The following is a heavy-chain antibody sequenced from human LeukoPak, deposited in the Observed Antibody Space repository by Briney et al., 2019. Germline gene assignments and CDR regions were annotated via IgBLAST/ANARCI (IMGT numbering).Heavy chain of an antibody. CDR3: AKDGGLWVSAHWGDS. CDR2: ISTGGGNT. J-gene: IGHJ4*02. CDR1: GFTFSSYT. V-gene: IGHV3-23*01. Sequence: GGSLRLSCTASGFTFSSYTMSWVRQAPGKGLKWVSTISTGGGNTYYADSVKGRFTVSRDDSKNTLYLQMNSLRAEDTAVYYCAKDGGLWVSAHWGDSWGRGTLVTVSS. D-gene: IGHD7-27*01.